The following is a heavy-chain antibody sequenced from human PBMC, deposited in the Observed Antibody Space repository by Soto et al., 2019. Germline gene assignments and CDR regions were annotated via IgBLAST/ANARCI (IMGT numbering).Heavy chain of an antibody. CDR1: GDSFNDYY. CDR2: INPNGGVT. CDR3: ARESGGATTTLDYYYFSMDV. Sequence: QVQLVQSGAEVRKPGASVTVSCRSSGDSFNDYYIHWVRQAPGQGFEWMGWINPNGGVTKYAQKFQGWVSMTRDTCIRTVYMQLSRLRSDDTAVYYCARESGGATTTLDYYYFSMDVWGTGTPVTVSS. V-gene: IGHV1-2*04. J-gene: IGHJ6*03. D-gene: IGHD5-12*01.